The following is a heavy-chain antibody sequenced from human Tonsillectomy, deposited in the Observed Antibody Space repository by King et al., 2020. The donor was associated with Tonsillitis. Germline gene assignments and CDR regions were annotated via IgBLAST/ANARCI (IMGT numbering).Heavy chain of an antibody. V-gene: IGHV3-23*04. CDR2: ISGSGGST. D-gene: IGHD5-18*01. Sequence: VQLVESGGGLVQPGGSLRLSCAASGFTFSSYARSWVRQAPGKGLAWVSAISGSGGSTYYADSVKGRFSITRDNSKNTQYLQMNSLRVEDTAVYYGAKGVDTGMGGFDYWGQGTLVTVSS. CDR1: GFTFSSYA. CDR3: AKGVDTGMGGFDY. J-gene: IGHJ4*02.